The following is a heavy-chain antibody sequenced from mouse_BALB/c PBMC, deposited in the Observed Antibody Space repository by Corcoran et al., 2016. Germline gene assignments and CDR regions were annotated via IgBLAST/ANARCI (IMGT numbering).Heavy chain of an antibody. J-gene: IGHJ1*01. CDR3: AGGGNYCDV. CDR1: GYTFTTAG. D-gene: IGHD2-1*01. Sequence: QIQLVQSGPALKKPGETVRISCKASGYTFTTAGMQWVQKMPGKGLKWIGWINTHSGVTKYAENFKGRFAFSLETSASTAYLQISNRINEDKATYFCAGGGNYCDVWGAGTTVTVSS. CDR2: INTHSGVT. V-gene: IGHV9-4*02.